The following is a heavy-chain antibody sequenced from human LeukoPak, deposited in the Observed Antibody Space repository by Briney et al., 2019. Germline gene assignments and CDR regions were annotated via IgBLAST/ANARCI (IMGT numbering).Heavy chain of an antibody. V-gene: IGHV4-34*01. CDR2: INHSGST. CDR3: AREIAVAGCDY. D-gene: IGHD6-19*01. J-gene: IGHJ4*02. Sequence: SETLSLTCAVYGGSFSGYYWSWIRQPPGKGLEWIGEINHSGSTNYNPSLKSRVTISVDTSKNQFSLKLSSVTAADTAVYYCAREIAVAGCDYWGQGTLVTVSP. CDR1: GGSFSGYY.